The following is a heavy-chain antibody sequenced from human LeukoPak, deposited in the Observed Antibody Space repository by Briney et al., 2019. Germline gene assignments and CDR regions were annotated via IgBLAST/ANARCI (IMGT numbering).Heavy chain of an antibody. V-gene: IGHV4-30-2*01. J-gene: IGHJ5*02. D-gene: IGHD6-19*01. CDR2: IYHSGST. CDR1: GGSISSGGYY. Sequence: PSQTLSLTCTVSGGSISSGGYYWSWIRQPPGKGLEWIGYIYHSGSTNYNPSLKSRVTISVDTSKNQFSLKLSSVTAADTAVYYCARGGVAEDWFDPWGQGTLVTVSS. CDR3: ARGGVAEDWFDP.